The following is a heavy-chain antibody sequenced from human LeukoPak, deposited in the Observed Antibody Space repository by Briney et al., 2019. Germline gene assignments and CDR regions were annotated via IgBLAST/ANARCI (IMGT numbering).Heavy chain of an antibody. CDR3: AKTYFSSTSCDFGWFDP. J-gene: IGHJ5*02. CDR1: GYTLSSYD. Sequence: GGSLRLSCAASGYTLSSYDKSWVRQPPAKELQWVSAISGSGGSTYYADSLKGRFTISRDNSKNTLSLQMNSLRAEDTAVYYCAKTYFSSTSCDFGWFDPWGQGTLVTVSS. D-gene: IGHD2-2*01. CDR2: ISGSGGST. V-gene: IGHV3-23*01.